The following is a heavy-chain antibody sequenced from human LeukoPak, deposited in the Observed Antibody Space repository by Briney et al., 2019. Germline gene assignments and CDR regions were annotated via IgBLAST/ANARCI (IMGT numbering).Heavy chain of an antibody. CDR1: GFTFSSYS. CDR2: ISSSSSYI. J-gene: IGHJ4*02. Sequence: PGGSLRLSCAASGFTFSSYSMNWVRQAPGKGLEWVSSISSSSSYIYYADSVKGRFTISRDNAKNSLYLQMNSLRAEDTAVYYCARVPYDSSYYYYEKVDYWGQGTLVTVSS. CDR3: ARVPYDSSYYYYEKVDY. V-gene: IGHV3-21*01. D-gene: IGHD3-22*01.